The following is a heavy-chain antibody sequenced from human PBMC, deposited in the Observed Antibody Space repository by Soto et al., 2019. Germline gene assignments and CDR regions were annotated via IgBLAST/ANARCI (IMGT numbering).Heavy chain of an antibody. D-gene: IGHD1-26*01. Sequence: PSETLSLTCFVSKFSISSGYYWGWIRQSPGKGLEWIASIYRSGTTSYNPSLKSRVTISVDPSKNQFSLMLTAVTAADTAVYYCARTHSGSYYSVFNYWGRGSLVTVSS. CDR3: ARTHSGSYYSVFNY. V-gene: IGHV4-38-2*01. CDR2: IYRSGTT. J-gene: IGHJ4*02. CDR1: KFSISSGYY.